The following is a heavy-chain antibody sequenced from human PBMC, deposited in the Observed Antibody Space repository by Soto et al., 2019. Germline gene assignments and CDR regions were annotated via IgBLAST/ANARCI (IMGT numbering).Heavy chain of an antibody. D-gene: IGHD6-13*01. V-gene: IGHV1-2*02. J-gene: IGHJ5*02. Sequence: ASVKVSCKASGYTFTGYYMHWVRQAPGQGLEWMGWINPNSGGTNYAQKFQGRVTMTRDTSISTAYMELSRLRSDDTAVYYCARDRNPLHSSSWANWFDPWGQGTLVTVSS. CDR3: ARDRNPLHSSSWANWFDP. CDR1: GYTFTGYY. CDR2: INPNSGGT.